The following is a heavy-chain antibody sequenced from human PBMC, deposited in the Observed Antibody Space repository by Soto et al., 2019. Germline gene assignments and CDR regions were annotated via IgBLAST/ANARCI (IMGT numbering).Heavy chain of an antibody. CDR2: IVVGSGNT. D-gene: IGHD4-17*01. CDR1: GFTFTSSA. CDR3: AAESIYGGNSILEFDY. V-gene: IGHV1-58*02. Sequence: ASVKVSCKASGFTFTSSAMQWVRQARGQRLEWIGWIVVGSGNTNYAQKFQERVTITRDMSTSTAYMELSSLRSEDTAVYYCAAESIYGGNSILEFDYWGQGTLVTVSS. J-gene: IGHJ4*02.